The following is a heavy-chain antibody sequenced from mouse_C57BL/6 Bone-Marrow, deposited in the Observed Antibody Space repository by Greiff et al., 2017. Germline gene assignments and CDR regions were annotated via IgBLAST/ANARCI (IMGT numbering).Heavy chain of an antibody. CDR1: GYTFTSYT. Sequence: QVQLKESGAELARPGASVKMSCKASGYTFTSYTMHWVEQKPGQGLEWIGYINPSSGYTKYNQKFKDKATLTADKSSSTAYMQLSSLTSEDSAVYYCASWDALYYAMDYWGQGTSVTVSS. D-gene: IGHD4-1*01. V-gene: IGHV1-4*01. J-gene: IGHJ4*01. CDR2: INPSSGYT. CDR3: ASWDALYYAMDY.